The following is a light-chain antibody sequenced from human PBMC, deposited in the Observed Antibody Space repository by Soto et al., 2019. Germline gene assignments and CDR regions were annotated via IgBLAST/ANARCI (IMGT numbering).Light chain of an antibody. J-gene: IGLJ1*01. V-gene: IGLV2-11*01. CDR2: DVS. CDR1: STDVGGYNY. Sequence: QSALTQPRSVSGSPGQSVTISCTGTSTDVGGYNYVSWYQQHPGKVPKLMLYDVSKRPSGVPDRFSGSKSGNTASLTISGLPAEDEAGYYCCSYAGKETLYVFGSGTKLTVL. CDR3: CSYAGKETLYV.